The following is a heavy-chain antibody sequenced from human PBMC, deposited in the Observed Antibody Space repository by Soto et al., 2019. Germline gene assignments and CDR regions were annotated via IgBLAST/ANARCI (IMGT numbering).Heavy chain of an antibody. CDR1: GGSIVSGDYY. Sequence: PSETLSLTCTVSGGSIVSGDYYWIWIRQPPGKGLEWIGYIYYSGSTYYNPSLKSRVTISVDTSKNQFSLKLSSVTAADTAVYYCATYIAGGRFDPWGQGTLVTVSS. J-gene: IGHJ5*02. CDR3: ATYIAGGRFDP. V-gene: IGHV4-30-4*01. CDR2: IYYSGST. D-gene: IGHD3-16*01.